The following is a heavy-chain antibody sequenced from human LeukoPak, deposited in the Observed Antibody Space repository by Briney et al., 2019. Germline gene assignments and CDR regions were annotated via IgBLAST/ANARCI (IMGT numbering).Heavy chain of an antibody. Sequence: GGSLRLSCAASGFTFSNYWMAWVRQAPGKGLEWVANIKQDGGEKYYVDSVKGRFTISRDNAKNSLYLQMNSLRVEDTAVYYCARDGRAAAGRRWLDYWGQGTLVTVSS. V-gene: IGHV3-7*03. J-gene: IGHJ4*02. CDR1: GFTFSNYW. CDR3: ARDGRAAAGRRWLDY. CDR2: IKQDGGEK. D-gene: IGHD6-13*01.